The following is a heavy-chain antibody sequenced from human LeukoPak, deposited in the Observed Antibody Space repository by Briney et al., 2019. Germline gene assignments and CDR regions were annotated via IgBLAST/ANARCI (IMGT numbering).Heavy chain of an antibody. D-gene: IGHD4-17*01. V-gene: IGHV3-49*03. CDR2: IRSKTSGGTA. Sequence: GGSLRLSCTASGFIFGSYAMNWFRQAPGKGLEWVAFIRSKTSGGTAEYAASVKGRFTISRDDSNSIVYLQMNSLKTEDTAVYYCTRDEELDYGDYAFFDYWGQGTLVTVSS. CDR3: TRDEELDYGDYAFFDY. J-gene: IGHJ4*02. CDR1: GFIFGSYA.